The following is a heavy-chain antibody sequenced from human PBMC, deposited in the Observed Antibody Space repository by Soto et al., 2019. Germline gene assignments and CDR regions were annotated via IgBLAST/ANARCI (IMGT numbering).Heavy chain of an antibody. CDR2: IYYSGST. CDR3: ARQESHLYAYYYYGMDV. V-gene: IGHV4-59*01. Sequence: SETLSLTCTVSCGSISSYYWSWIRQPPGKGLEWIGYIYYSGSTNYNPSLKSRVTISVDTSKNQFSLKLSSVTAADTAMYYCARQESHLYAYYYYGMDVWGQGTTVTVSS. CDR1: CGSISSYY. J-gene: IGHJ6*02. D-gene: IGHD2-2*01.